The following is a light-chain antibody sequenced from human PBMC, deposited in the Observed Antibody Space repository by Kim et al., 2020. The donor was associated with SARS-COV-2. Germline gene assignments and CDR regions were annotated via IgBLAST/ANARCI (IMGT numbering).Light chain of an antibody. Sequence: ALGQTVRITCQGDSLRDYYASWYRQKAGQAPVLVMYAKNSRPSKIPDRFSGSSSGNTASLTITGVQAEDEADYYCNSRDTTGSHVVFGGGTQLTVL. CDR2: AKN. CDR1: SLRDYY. CDR3: NSRDTTGSHVV. V-gene: IGLV3-19*01. J-gene: IGLJ2*01.